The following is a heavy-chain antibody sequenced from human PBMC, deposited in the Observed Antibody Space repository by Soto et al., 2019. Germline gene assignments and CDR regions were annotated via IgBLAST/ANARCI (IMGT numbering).Heavy chain of an antibody. CDR3: AREYSSSGFYYYMDV. CDR1: SGSISSSNW. CDR2: IYHSGST. V-gene: IGHV4-4*02. Sequence: SETLSLTCAVSSGSISSSNWWSWVRQPPGKGLEWIGEIYHSGSTNYNPSLKSRVTISVDKSKNQFSLKLSSVTAADTAVYYCAREYSSSGFYYYMDVWGKGTTVTVSS. D-gene: IGHD6-6*01. J-gene: IGHJ6*03.